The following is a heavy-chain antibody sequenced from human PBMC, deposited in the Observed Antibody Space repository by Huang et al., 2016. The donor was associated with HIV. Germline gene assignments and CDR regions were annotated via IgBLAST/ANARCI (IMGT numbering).Heavy chain of an antibody. CDR3: ARDDYNNLWRRSEYYYYMDV. CDR1: SKYA. J-gene: IGHJ6*03. D-gene: IGHD1-20*01. Sequence: SKYAVHWVRQAPGKGLEWLAVISLDGDNEFYSDSVKGRFTISRDSSKNTLFLQMNSLRHEDTAIYYCARDDYNNLWRRSEYYYYMDVWGNGTTVSVSS. CDR2: ISLDGDNE. V-gene: IGHV3-30-3*01.